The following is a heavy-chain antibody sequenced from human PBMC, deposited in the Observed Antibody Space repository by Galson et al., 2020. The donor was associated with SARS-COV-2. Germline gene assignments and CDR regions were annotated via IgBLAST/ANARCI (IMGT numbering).Heavy chain of an antibody. CDR2: ISAYNGNT. CDR3: ARLVSDIVVVPAAIGQVRYYYYGMDV. Sequence: ASVKVSCKASGYTFTSYGISWVRQAPGQGLEWMGWISAYNGNTNYAQKLQGRVTMTTDTSTSTAYMGLRSLRSDDTAVYYWARLVSDIVVVPAAIGQVRYYYYGMDVWGEGTTVTVSS. J-gene: IGHJ6*04. D-gene: IGHD2-2*02. CDR1: GYTFTSYG. V-gene: IGHV1-18*01.